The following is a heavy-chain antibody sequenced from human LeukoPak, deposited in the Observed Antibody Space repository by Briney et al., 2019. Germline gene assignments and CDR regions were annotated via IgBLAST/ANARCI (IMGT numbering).Heavy chain of an antibody. J-gene: IGHJ4*02. CDR1: GFTVSSNY. V-gene: IGHV3-53*01. D-gene: IGHD3-16*01. CDR2: IYSGGST. Sequence: GGSLRLSCAASGFTVSSNYMSWVRQAPGKGLEWVSVIYSGGSTYYADSVKGRFTISRDNSKNTLYLQMNSLRAEDTAVYYCARGGIKRAGALDYWGQGTLVTVSS. CDR3: ARGGIKRAGALDY.